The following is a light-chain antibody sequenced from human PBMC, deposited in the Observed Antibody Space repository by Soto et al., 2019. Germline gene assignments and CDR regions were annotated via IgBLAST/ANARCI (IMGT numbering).Light chain of an antibody. J-gene: IGKJ1*01. CDR3: QQYNSWPRA. CDR2: GAS. Sequence: IVMTQSPASPSVSPGGRATLSRRASQSVSSNLAWYQQKPGQAPRLLIYGASTRATGIPARFSGSGSGTEFTLTISSLQSEDFAVYYCQQYNSWPRAFGQGTKV. CDR1: QSVSSN. V-gene: IGKV3-15*01.